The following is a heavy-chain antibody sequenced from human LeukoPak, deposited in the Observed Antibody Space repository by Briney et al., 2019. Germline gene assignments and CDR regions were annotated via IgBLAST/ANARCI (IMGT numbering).Heavy chain of an antibody. J-gene: IGHJ5*02. D-gene: IGHD3-16*01. Sequence: PSETLSLTCTVSGGSISSYYWSWIRQPPGKGLEWIGYIYYSGSTNYNPSLKSRVTISVDTSKNQFSLKLSSVTAADTAVYYCARHGGKLGLPNWFDPWGQGTLVTVSS. CDR2: IYYSGST. CDR3: ARHGGKLGLPNWFDP. CDR1: GGSISSYY. V-gene: IGHV4-59*08.